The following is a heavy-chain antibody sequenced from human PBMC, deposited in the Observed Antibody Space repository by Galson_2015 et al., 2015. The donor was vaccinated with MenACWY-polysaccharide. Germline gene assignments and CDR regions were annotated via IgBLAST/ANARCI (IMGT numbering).Heavy chain of an antibody. J-gene: IGHJ4*02. CDR3: VRSSPNWDDMLDY. D-gene: IGHD1-20*01. Sequence: SLRLSCAASGFTFSTYTMTWVRQAPGKGLEWVSSVSSGSGTIYYAESVKGRFTISRDNAQSSLYLQLNSLRDEDTAVYYCVRSSPNWDDMLDYWGQGTLVTVSS. CDR1: GFTFSTYT. CDR2: VSSGSGTI. V-gene: IGHV3-48*02.